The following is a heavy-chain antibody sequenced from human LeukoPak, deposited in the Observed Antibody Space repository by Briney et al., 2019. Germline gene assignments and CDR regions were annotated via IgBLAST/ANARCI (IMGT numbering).Heavy chain of an antibody. J-gene: IGHJ4*02. D-gene: IGHD3-10*01. Sequence: SETLSLTCTVSGGSISSYYWSWIRQPPRKGLEWIGYIYYSGSTNYNPSLKSRVTISVDTSKNQFSLKLSSVTAADTAVYYCARDYYGSGSYGYWGQGTLVTVSS. CDR3: ARDYYGSGSYGY. CDR1: GGSISSYY. V-gene: IGHV4-59*01. CDR2: IYYSGST.